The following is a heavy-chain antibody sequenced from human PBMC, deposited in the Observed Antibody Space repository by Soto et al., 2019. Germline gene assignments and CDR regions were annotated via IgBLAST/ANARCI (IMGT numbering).Heavy chain of an antibody. J-gene: IGHJ5*02. CDR2: ISGSGGST. Sequence: PGGSLRLSCAASGFTFSSYAMSWVRQAPGKGLEWVSAISGSGGSTYYADSVKGRFTISRDNSKNTLYLQMNSLRAEDTAVYYCAKAGAIAARKLDWFDPWGQGTLVTVSS. CDR1: GFTFSSYA. V-gene: IGHV3-23*01. D-gene: IGHD6-6*01. CDR3: AKAGAIAARKLDWFDP.